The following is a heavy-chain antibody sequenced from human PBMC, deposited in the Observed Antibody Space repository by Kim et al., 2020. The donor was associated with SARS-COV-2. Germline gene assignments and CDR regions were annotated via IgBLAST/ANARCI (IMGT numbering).Heavy chain of an antibody. CDR2: VSGNGGNT. D-gene: IGHD2-15*01. Sequence: GGSLRLSCAASGFTFNSCSMGWVRQAPGKGLEWVSAVSGNGGNTYYADSVKGRFTISRDNSKNTLYLQMNSLRVGDTAVYYCAKGNVRRIHYYYGGDVWG. CDR3: AKGNVRRIHYYYGGDV. V-gene: IGHV3-23*01. CDR1: GFTFNSCS. J-gene: IGHJ6*01.